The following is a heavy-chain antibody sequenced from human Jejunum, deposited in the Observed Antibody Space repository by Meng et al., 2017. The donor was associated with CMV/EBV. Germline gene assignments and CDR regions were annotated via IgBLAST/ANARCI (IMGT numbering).Heavy chain of an antibody. CDR1: SYE. J-gene: IGHJ4*02. CDR2: ISSSGTSI. D-gene: IGHD2-2*01. Sequence: SYEISWVRQAPGKGLEWVSYISSSGTSIFYAGSVKGRFTISRDNAKNSLFLQMDSLRAKDTAIYYCARGRDCSRANCYLPYYLDKWGQGTLVTVSS. CDR3: ARGRDCSRANCYLPYYLDK. V-gene: IGHV3-48*03.